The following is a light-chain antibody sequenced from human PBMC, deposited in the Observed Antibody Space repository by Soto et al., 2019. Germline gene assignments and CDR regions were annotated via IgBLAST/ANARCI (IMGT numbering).Light chain of an antibody. CDR2: NNN. V-gene: IGLV1-44*01. J-gene: IGLJ1*01. CDR3: AAWDDSLNGLV. CDR1: SSNIGSNT. Sequence: QSALTQPPSASGTPGQRVTISCSGSSSNIGSNTVNWYQQLPGTAPKLLIYNNNQRPSGAPDRFSGSKSGTSASLAISGLQSEDEADYYCAAWDDSLNGLVFGTGTKVTVL.